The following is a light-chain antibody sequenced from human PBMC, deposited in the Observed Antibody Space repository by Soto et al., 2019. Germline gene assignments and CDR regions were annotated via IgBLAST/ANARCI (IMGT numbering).Light chain of an antibody. J-gene: IGKJ4*01. Sequence: EIVLTQSPATLSLSPGERATLSCRASQSVSSYLAWYQQKPGQAPRLLIYDASNRATGIPARFSGSGSGADFTLTISSLEPEDFAVYYCQHRSNWPLTFGGGTKVEIK. CDR2: DAS. V-gene: IGKV3-11*01. CDR1: QSVSSY. CDR3: QHRSNWPLT.